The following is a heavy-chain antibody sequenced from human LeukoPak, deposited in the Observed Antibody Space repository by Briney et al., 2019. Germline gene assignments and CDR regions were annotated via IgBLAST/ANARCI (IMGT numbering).Heavy chain of an antibody. CDR1: GFTFSRYA. Sequence: PGGSLRLSCAASGFTFSRYAMRWVRQARGKGLEWVSGVSGSGRSTYYADSVKGPFTISRHNSKNTLFLQMNGLGAEDTAVYYCAKGLRSWFFDLWGRGTLVTVSS. V-gene: IGHV3-23*01. CDR3: AKGLRSWFFDL. CDR2: VSGSGRST. J-gene: IGHJ2*01.